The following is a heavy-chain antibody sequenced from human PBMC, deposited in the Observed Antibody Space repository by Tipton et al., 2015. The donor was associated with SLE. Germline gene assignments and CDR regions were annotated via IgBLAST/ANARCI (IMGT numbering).Heavy chain of an antibody. CDR1: GGSISSSSYY. CDR2: IYYSGST. D-gene: IGHD1-1*01. V-gene: IGHV4-39*07. J-gene: IGHJ4*02. CDR3: AREERPGGFDY. Sequence: TLSLTCTVSGGSISSSSYYWGWIRQPPGKGLEWIGSIYYSGSTYYNPSLKSRVTISVDTSKNQFSLKLSSVTAADTAVYYCAREERPGGFDYWGQGTLVTVSS.